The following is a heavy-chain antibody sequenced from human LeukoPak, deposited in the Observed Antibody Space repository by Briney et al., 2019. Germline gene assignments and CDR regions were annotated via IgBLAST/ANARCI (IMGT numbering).Heavy chain of an antibody. J-gene: IGHJ5*02. CDR2: IYHSGST. Sequence: PSETLSLTCAVSGGSISSGGYSWSWIRQPPGKGLEWIGYIYHSGSTYYNPSLKSRVTISVDRSKNQSSLKLSSVTAADTAVYYCAREVEDSGYAWFDPWGQGTLVTVSS. CDR1: GGSISSGGYS. V-gene: IGHV4-30-2*01. D-gene: IGHD5-12*01. CDR3: AREVEDSGYAWFDP.